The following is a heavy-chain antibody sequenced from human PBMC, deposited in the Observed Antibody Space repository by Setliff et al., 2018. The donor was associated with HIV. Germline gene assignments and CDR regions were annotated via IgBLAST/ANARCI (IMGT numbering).Heavy chain of an antibody. CDR3: ARGHCSGTNCYGVDYYGMDV. D-gene: IGHD2-2*01. Sequence: SETLSLTCTVSGGSISNSRYYWSWIRQPPGKGLEWIGSIYYSGSTYYNPSLKSRVSMSVDKSKNQFSVKLTSVTAADTAVYYCARGHCSGTNCYGVDYYGMDVWGQGTTVTVSS. V-gene: IGHV4-39*07. CDR1: GGSISNSRYY. J-gene: IGHJ6*02. CDR2: IYYSGST.